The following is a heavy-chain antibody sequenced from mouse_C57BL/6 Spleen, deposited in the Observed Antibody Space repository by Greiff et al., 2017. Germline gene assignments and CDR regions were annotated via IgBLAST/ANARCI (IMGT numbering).Heavy chain of an antibody. CDR1: GYTFTSYW. CDR3: ARPSVYYYGSTHWYFDV. CDR2: IDPSDSYT. J-gene: IGHJ1*03. Sequence: QVQLQQPGAELVKPGASVKLSCKASGYTFTSYWMQWVKQRPGQGLEWIGEIDPSDSYTNYNQKFKGKATLTVDTSSSTAYMQLSSLTSEDSAVYYCARPSVYYYGSTHWYFDVWGTGTTVTVSS. D-gene: IGHD1-1*01. V-gene: IGHV1-50*01.